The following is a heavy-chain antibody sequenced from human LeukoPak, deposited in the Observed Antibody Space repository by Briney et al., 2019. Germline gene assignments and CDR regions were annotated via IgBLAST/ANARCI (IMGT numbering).Heavy chain of an antibody. CDR1: GFTFGKNG. V-gene: IGHV3-7*03. J-gene: IGHJ4*02. D-gene: IGHD6-19*01. CDR3: AIWGYVSGWYYLDS. CDR2: VNRDGGEK. Sequence: PGGSLRLSCAASGFTFGKNGMAWVRQAPGKGLEWVANVNRDGGEKYYADSVKGRFTIPRDNAKNPLFLQMSSLRGADTAVSHCAIWGYVSGWYYLDSWGQGTLVTVSS.